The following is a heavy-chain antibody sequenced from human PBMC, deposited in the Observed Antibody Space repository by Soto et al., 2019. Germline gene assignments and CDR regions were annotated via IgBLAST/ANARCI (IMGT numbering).Heavy chain of an antibody. CDR3: AREYDPGQQGYGAFDI. V-gene: IGHV4-59*01. Sequence: SETLSLTCTVSGGSISSYYWSWIRQPPGKGLEWIGYIYYSGSTNYNPSLKSRVTISVDTSKNQFSLKLGSVTAADTAVYYCAREYDPGQQGYGAFDIWGQGTMVTVSS. J-gene: IGHJ3*02. CDR1: GGSISSYY. D-gene: IGHD6-13*01. CDR2: IYYSGST.